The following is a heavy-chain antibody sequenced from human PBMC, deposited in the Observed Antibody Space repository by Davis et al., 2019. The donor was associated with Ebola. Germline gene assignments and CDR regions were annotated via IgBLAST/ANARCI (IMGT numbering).Heavy chain of an antibody. D-gene: IGHD3-22*01. Sequence: PGGSLRLSCAASGFTFSSYSMNWVRQAPGKGLEWVSSISSSSSYIYYADSVKGRFTISRDNAKNSLYLQMNSLRAEDTAVYYCARDQGASTMIVVGGAFDIWGQGTMVTVSS. J-gene: IGHJ3*02. CDR2: ISSSSSYI. CDR3: ARDQGASTMIVVGGAFDI. V-gene: IGHV3-21*01. CDR1: GFTFSSYS.